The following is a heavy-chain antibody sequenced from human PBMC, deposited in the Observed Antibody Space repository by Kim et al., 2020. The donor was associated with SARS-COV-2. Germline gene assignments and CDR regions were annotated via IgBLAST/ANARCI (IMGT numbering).Heavy chain of an antibody. CDR3: ARHTINSYDSGIYFDS. Sequence: SETLSLTCTVSGGSISSKSYYWGWIYQPPGKGLEWIGSIYYSGTTYYNPSLKSRVTISVDTSKNQFSLKLTSATAADTAFYYCARHTINSYDSGIYFDSWGQGTLVTVSS. J-gene: IGHJ4*02. V-gene: IGHV4-39*01. CDR2: IYYSGTT. CDR1: GGSISSKSYY. D-gene: IGHD3-10*01.